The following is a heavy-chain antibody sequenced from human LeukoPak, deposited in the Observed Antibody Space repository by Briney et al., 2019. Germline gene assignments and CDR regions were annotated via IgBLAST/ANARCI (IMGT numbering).Heavy chain of an antibody. J-gene: IGHJ4*02. Sequence: KPGGSLRLSCAASGFTFSDYSMNCVRRAPGKGLEWVSSISRNSGYIYDADSVKGRFTISRDNAKNSLYLQMNSLRAEDTAVYYCARAASRSYYYFDYWGQGALVTVSS. D-gene: IGHD2-21*01. CDR1: GFTFSDYS. CDR3: ARAASRSYYYFDY. V-gene: IGHV3-21*01. CDR2: ISRNSGYI.